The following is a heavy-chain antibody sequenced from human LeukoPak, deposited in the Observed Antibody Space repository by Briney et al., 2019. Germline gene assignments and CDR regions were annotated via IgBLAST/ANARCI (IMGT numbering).Heavy chain of an antibody. Sequence: GESLKISCKGSGYSFTSYWIGWVRQMPGKGLEWMGIIYPGDSDTRYSPSFQGQVTISADKSISTAYLQWSSLKASDTAMYYCARQGSPGYSYGPGIHYWGQGTLVTVSS. CDR2: IYPGDSDT. D-gene: IGHD5-18*01. J-gene: IGHJ4*02. V-gene: IGHV5-51*01. CDR1: GYSFTSYW. CDR3: ARQGSPGYSYGPGIHY.